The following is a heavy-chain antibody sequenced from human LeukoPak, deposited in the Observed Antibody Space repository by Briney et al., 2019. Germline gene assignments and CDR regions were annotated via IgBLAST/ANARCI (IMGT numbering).Heavy chain of an antibody. CDR3: ARGIWNRGSYGPYYFDY. J-gene: IGHJ4*02. CDR2: INPTGGST. Sequence: ASVTVSCKASGYTFPSYFMHWVRQAPGQGLEWMGIINPTGGSTTYAQKFQGRVTMTRDTSATTAYMELSSLRSEDTAVYYCARGIWNRGSYGPYYFDYWGQGTLVTVSS. D-gene: IGHD1/OR15-1a*01. V-gene: IGHV1-46*01. CDR1: GYTFPSYF.